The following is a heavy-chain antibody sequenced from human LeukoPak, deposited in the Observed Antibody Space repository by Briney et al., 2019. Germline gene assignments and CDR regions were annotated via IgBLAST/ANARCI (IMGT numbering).Heavy chain of an antibody. V-gene: IGHV2-5*02. CDR1: GFSLSTSGVG. Sequence: SGPTLVKPTQTLTLTCSFSGFSLSTSGVGVGWIRQPPGKALEWLALIYGDDDKRYSPSLKTRLTITKDTSKNQVVFTMTNMDPVQTATYYCAHKKNSNAFDIWGQGTMVTVSS. CDR2: IYGDDDK. J-gene: IGHJ3*02. CDR3: AHKKNSNAFDI. D-gene: IGHD2/OR15-2a*01.